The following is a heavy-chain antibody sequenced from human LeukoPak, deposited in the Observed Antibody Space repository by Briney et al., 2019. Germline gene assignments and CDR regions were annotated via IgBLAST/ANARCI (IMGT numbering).Heavy chain of an antibody. J-gene: IGHJ4*02. D-gene: IGHD1-26*01. CDR1: GFTFDEYG. Sequence: PGGFLRLSCAASGFTFDEYGMSWVRQAPGKGLEWVSSINWNGGSTGYADSVKGRFTISRDSAKNSLYLQMNSLRADDTALYYCARDSFSGSSLDYWGQGTLVTVSS. CDR3: ARDSFSGSSLDY. CDR2: INWNGGST. V-gene: IGHV3-20*04.